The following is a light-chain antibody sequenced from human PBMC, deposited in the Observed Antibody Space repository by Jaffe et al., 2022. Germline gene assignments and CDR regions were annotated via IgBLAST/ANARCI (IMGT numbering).Light chain of an antibody. V-gene: IGKV1-9*01. CDR3: QQLSTFLPFT. CDR2: AAS. J-gene: IGKJ4*01. CDR1: QAISTF. Sequence: IQLTQSPSFLSASVGDRVTITCRASQAISTFLAWYQQKPGKAPNFLMYAASKLQSGVPSRFSVSGSGTEFTLTINSLQPEDFATYYCQQLSTFLPFTFGGGTTVEI.